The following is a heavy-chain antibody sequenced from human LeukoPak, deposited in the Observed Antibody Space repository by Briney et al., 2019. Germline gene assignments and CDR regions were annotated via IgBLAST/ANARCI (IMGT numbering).Heavy chain of an antibody. J-gene: IGHJ4*02. CDR3: ARDSGSRGYSYIDY. Sequence: GGSLRLSCAASGFTFSSYAMRWVRQAPGKGLEWVAVISYDGSNKYYADSVKGRFTISRDNSKNTLYLQMNSLRAEDTAVYYCARDSGSRGYSYIDYWGQGTLVTVSS. V-gene: IGHV3-30-3*01. D-gene: IGHD5-18*01. CDR1: GFTFSSYA. CDR2: ISYDGSNK.